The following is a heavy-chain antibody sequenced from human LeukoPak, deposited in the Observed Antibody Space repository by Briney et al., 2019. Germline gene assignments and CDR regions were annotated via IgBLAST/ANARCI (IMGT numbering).Heavy chain of an antibody. D-gene: IGHD1-14*01. CDR2: IYYSGST. V-gene: IGHV4-59*08. CDR1: GGSISSYY. CDR3: ARQIRYEEYYFDF. Sequence: PSETLSLTCTVSGGSISSYYWSWIRQPPGKGLEWIGYIYYSGSTNYNPSLKSRVTISVDTSKNQFSLKLSSVTAADTAVYYCARQIRYEEYYFDFWGQGTLVTVSS. J-gene: IGHJ4*02.